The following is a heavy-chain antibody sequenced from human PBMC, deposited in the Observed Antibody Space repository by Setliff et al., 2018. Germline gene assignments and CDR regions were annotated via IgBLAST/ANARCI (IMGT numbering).Heavy chain of an antibody. V-gene: IGHV3-73*01. Sequence: PGGSLRLSCAVSGFTFSGSGVHWVRQASGKGLEWVGRIRSKAFSYATRYTESMKGRFTISRDDSKNTAYLQMNSLKTEDTAVYYCITEKPAAGYYYYYGMDVWGQGTTVTVSS. J-gene: IGHJ6*02. CDR1: GFTFSGSG. CDR2: IRSKAFSYAT. CDR3: ITEKPAAGYYYYYGMDV. D-gene: IGHD6-13*01.